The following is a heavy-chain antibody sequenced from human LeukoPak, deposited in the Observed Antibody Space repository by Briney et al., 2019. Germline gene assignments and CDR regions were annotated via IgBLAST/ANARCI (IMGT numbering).Heavy chain of an antibody. J-gene: IGHJ4*02. D-gene: IGHD5-18*01. CDR1: GFTFSSYG. Sequence: PGGSLRLSCAASGFTFSSYGMHWVRQAPGKGLEWVAVISYDGSNKYYADSVKGRFIISRDNSKNTLYLQMNSLRAEDTAVYYCARADTLWIQSSFDYWGQGTLVTVSS. V-gene: IGHV3-30*19. CDR2: ISYDGSNK. CDR3: ARADTLWIQSSFDY.